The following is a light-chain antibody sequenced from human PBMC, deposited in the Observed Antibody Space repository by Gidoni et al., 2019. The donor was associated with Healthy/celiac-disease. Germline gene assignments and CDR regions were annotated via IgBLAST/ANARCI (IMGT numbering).Light chain of an antibody. Sequence: VLTQSPGTLSLSPGERATLPCRASQSVSSSYLAWYQQKPGQAPRLLIYGASSRATGIPDRFSGSGSGTDFTLTISRLEPEDFAVYYCQQYGSSPTLTFGGGTKVEIK. CDR2: GAS. V-gene: IGKV3-20*01. J-gene: IGKJ4*01. CDR1: QSVSSSY. CDR3: QQYGSSPTLT.